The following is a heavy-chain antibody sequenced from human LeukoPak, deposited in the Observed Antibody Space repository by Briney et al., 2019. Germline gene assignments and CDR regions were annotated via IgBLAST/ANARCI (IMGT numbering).Heavy chain of an antibody. CDR2: INTDGRSA. D-gene: IGHD3-16*01. Sequence: GGCLRLSCAASGFTFSSYWMHWVRQAPGKGLVWVSRINTDGRSASYAESVKGRFTVSRDNAKNTLSLQMNSQGPEDTAVYYCVRDVWGDRDGYFDNWGRGTLVTVSS. J-gene: IGHJ4*02. V-gene: IGHV3-74*01. CDR1: GFTFSSYW. CDR3: VRDVWGDRDGYFDN.